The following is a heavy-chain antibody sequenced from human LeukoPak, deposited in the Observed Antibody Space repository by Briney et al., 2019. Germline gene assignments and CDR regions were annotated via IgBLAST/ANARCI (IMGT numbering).Heavy chain of an antibody. V-gene: IGHV4-59*12. Sequence: SETLSLTCTVSGGSINNYFWSWVRQPPGKRLEWIAYIYYTGSTNYNPSLKSRVIISVDTSKNQFSLKLSSVTAADTAVYYCARDRGGGVDAFDIWGQGTMVTVSS. CDR2: IYYTGST. J-gene: IGHJ3*02. CDR3: ARDRGGGVDAFDI. CDR1: GGSINNYF. D-gene: IGHD3-16*01.